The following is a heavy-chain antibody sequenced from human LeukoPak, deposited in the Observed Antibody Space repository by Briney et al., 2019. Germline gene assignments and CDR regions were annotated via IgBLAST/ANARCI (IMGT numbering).Heavy chain of an antibody. Sequence: GGSLRLSCAASGFTFSSFEMNWVRQAPGKGLEWVSYISSSGATKYYADSVKGRFTISRDNAKNSLYLQMNSLRAEDTAVYYCARATRGVGSNFDYWGQGTLVTVSS. J-gene: IGHJ4*02. CDR2: ISSSGATK. CDR1: GFTFSSFE. CDR3: ARATRGVGSNFDY. V-gene: IGHV3-48*03. D-gene: IGHD1-26*01.